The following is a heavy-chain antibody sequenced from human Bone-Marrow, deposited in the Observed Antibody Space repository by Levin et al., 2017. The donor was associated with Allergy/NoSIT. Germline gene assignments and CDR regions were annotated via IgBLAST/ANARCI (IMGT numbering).Heavy chain of an antibody. CDR1: GFTFSSYA. Sequence: GESLKISCAASGFTFSSYAMHWVRQAPGKGLEWVAVISYDGSNKYYADSVKGRFTISRDNSKNTLYLQMNSLRAEDTAVYYCARAESYYDSSGSDYWGQGTLVTVSS. CDR2: ISYDGSNK. D-gene: IGHD3-22*01. CDR3: ARAESYYDSSGSDY. V-gene: IGHV3-30-3*01. J-gene: IGHJ4*02.